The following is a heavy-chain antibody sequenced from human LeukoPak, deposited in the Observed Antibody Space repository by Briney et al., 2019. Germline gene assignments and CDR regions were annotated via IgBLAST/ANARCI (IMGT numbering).Heavy chain of an antibody. V-gene: IGHV3-74*01. J-gene: IGHJ4*02. D-gene: IGHD2-8*01. CDR2: ISIDGSST. CDR1: GFSFSDYW. Sequence: GGSLRLSCAASGFSFSDYWMHWVRQVPGKGLLWVSRISIDGSSTIYADSVECRFTISRDNAKNTLYLQMNSLRVEDTAVYYCVRQYTNKPIDYWGQGTLVAVSS. CDR3: VRQYTNKPIDY.